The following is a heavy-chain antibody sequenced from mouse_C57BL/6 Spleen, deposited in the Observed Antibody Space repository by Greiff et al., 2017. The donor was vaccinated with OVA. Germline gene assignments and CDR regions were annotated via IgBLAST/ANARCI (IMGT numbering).Heavy chain of an antibody. V-gene: IGHV2-9-1*01. D-gene: IGHD1-1*01. J-gene: IGHJ4*01. Sequence: VKLMESGPGLVAPSQSLSITCTVSGFSLTSYAISWVRQPPGKGLEWLGVIWTGGGTNYNSALKSRLSISKDNSKSQVFLKMNSLQTDDTARYYCATNYYGSFYAMDYWGQGTSVTVSS. CDR3: ATNYYGSFYAMDY. CDR1: GFSLTSYA. CDR2: IWTGGGT.